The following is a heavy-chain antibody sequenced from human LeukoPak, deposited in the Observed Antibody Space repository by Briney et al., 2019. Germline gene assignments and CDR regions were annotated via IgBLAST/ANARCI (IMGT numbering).Heavy chain of an antibody. D-gene: IGHD3-3*01. Sequence: PGGSLRLSCAASGFTFSSYAMSWVRQAPGKGLEWIGSIYHSGSTYYNPSLKSRVTISVDTSKNQFSLKLSSVTAADTAVYYCASQTYDFWSGYYISYFDYWGQGTLVTVSS. CDR3: ASQTYDFWSGYYISYFDY. CDR2: IYHSGST. J-gene: IGHJ4*02. V-gene: IGHV4-38-2*01. CDR1: GFTFSSYA.